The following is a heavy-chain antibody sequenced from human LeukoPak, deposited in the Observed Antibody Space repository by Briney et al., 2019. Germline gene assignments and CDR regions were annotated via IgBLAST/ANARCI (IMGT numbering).Heavy chain of an antibody. CDR3: ARGPPVATIVDY. D-gene: IGHD5-12*01. CDR1: RFTFTSYW. Sequence: SGGSLRLSCAASRFTFTSYWMNWVRQAPGKGLMWVARLNNDGTITSYADSVKGRFTSSRDNAKNSLYLQMNSLRAEDTAVYYCARGPPVATIVDYWGQGTLVTVSS. V-gene: IGHV3-74*01. CDR2: LNNDGTIT. J-gene: IGHJ4*02.